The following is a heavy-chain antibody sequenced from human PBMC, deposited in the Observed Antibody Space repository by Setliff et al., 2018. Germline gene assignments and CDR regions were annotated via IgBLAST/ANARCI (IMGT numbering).Heavy chain of an antibody. D-gene: IGHD6-6*01. Sequence: ASVKVSCKTSGYPFVGYFVYWMRQAPGQGLEWVGWIDPKSGRTKYAVKFQGRVTITADKSTSTAYMELSSLRSEDTAVYYCARDPGYSSSSAAFDIWGQGTMVTVSS. CDR2: IDPKSGRT. V-gene: IGHV1-2*02. J-gene: IGHJ3*02. CDR3: ARDPGYSSSSAAFDI. CDR1: GYPFVGYF.